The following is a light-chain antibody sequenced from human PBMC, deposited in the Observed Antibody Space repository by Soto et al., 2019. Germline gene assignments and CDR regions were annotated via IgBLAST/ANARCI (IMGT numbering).Light chain of an antibody. CDR3: SSYAGNNNVV. J-gene: IGLJ2*01. CDR1: SSDVGDYKF. Sequence: QSALTQPPSASGSPGQSVTISCTGTSSDVGDYKFVSWYQQHPGKAPKLPMYEVNRRPSGVPDRFSGSKSDNTASLTVSGLQAEDEAEYYCSSYAGNNNVVFGGGTKLTVL. CDR2: EVN. V-gene: IGLV2-8*01.